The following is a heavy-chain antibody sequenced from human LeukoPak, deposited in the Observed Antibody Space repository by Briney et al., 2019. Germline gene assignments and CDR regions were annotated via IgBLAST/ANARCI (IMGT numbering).Heavy chain of an antibody. Sequence: PGGSLRLFCAASGFTLSPYEMMRLRQTPGKGLEWVSYITSSGSTIYYADSVKGRFTISRDNAKNSLYLQMKTLRAEATAVYYCARAEHPYYYDSSAYYVGPFDFWGQGTMVTVSS. CDR3: ARAEHPYYYDSSAYYVGPFDF. V-gene: IGHV3-48*03. CDR2: ITSSGSTI. D-gene: IGHD3-22*01. J-gene: IGHJ3*01. CDR1: GFTLSPYE.